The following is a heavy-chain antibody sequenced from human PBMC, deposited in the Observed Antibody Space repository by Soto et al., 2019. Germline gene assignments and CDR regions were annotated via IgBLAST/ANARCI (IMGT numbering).Heavy chain of an antibody. V-gene: IGHV4-39*02. CDR2: VSYSGGT. CDR3: ARLMGY. Sequence: SETLSLTCTVSGASLSSISYYWGWIRQPPGKGLEWIGSVSYSGGTWYNPSLKGRVTISVDTSKNHFSLRLSSVTAADTAVYYCARLMGYWGQGTLVTVSS. CDR1: GASLSSISYY. J-gene: IGHJ4*02.